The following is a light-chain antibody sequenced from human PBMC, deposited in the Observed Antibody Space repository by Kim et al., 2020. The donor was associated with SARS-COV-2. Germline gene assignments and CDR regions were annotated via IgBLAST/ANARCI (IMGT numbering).Light chain of an antibody. CDR1: SSDVGTYNR. J-gene: IGLJ2*01. V-gene: IGLV2-18*02. Sequence: GQSVTISCTGSSSDVGTYNRVSWYQQPPDTAPKLIIYEVNNRPSGVPDRFSGRSGNTASLTISGLQAEDEAYYFCSSYTSFNTFVLFGGGTQLTVL. CDR3: SSYTSFNTFVL. CDR2: EVN.